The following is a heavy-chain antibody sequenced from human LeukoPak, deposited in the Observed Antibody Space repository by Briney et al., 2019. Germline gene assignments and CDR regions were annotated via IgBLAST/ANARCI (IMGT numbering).Heavy chain of an antibody. Sequence: GGSLRLSCAASGFTFSSYSMNWVRQAPGKGLEWVSSISSSSSYIYYADSVKGRFTIPRDNAKNSLYLQMNSLRAEDTAVYYCARDGRPPTRVGATTSAYYYGMDVWGQGTTVTVSS. V-gene: IGHV3-21*01. CDR2: ISSSSSYI. D-gene: IGHD1-26*01. J-gene: IGHJ6*02. CDR3: ARDGRPPTRVGATTSAYYYGMDV. CDR1: GFTFSSYS.